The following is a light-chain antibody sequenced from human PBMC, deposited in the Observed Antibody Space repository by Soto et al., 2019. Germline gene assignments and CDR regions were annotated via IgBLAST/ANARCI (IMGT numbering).Light chain of an antibody. CDR3: KQRRKGPLL. V-gene: IGKV3-11*01. Sequence: EIVLTQSPATLSLSPGERATLSCRASQSVSTYLAWYQQKPGQTPRLLIYDASNRATGIPARFSGSGSGKAFPLPISTQELEDFAFYYGKQRRKGPLLFGGGTKV. CDR2: DAS. J-gene: IGKJ4*01. CDR1: QSVSTY.